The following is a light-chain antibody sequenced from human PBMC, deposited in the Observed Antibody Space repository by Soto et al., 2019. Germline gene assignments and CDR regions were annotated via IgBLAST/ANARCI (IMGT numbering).Light chain of an antibody. Sequence: DIQMTQSAAAVSASVEDRGTGTGRASQSISGWLAWFQQKPGKGPKLLIYDASSLESGVPSRFSGSGSGTEFTLTISSLQPDDSVPYYCQLYHSYPLTFGGRTKVDIK. CDR2: DAS. V-gene: IGKV1-5*01. J-gene: IGKJ4*01. CDR3: QLYHSYPLT. CDR1: QSISGW.